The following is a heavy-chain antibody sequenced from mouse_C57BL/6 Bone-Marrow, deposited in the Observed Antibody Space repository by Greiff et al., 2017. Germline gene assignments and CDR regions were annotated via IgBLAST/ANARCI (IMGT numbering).Heavy chain of an antibody. J-gene: IGHJ2*01. CDR1: GYTFTSYW. CDR3: ALPYFDY. V-gene: IGHV1-69*01. CDR2: IDPSDSYT. D-gene: IGHD1-1*01. Sequence: QVQLQQPGAELVMPGASVKLSCKASGYTFTSYWMHWVRQRPGQGLEWIGEIDPSDSYTNYNQKFKGKSTLTVDKSSSTAYMQLSSLTSEDSAVYYCALPYFDYWGQGTTLTVSS.